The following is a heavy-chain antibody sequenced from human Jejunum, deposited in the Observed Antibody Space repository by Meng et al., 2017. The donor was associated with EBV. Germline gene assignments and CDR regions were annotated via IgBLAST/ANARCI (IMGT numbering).Heavy chain of an antibody. CDR3: ARHRDVDYHLHY. D-gene: IGHD4-17*01. V-gene: IGHV3-53*01. CDR1: GFTVSSDY. Sequence: EVQLVGSGGGLFQPGGSLRLSCAASGFTVSSDYMSWVRQAPGKGLEWVSVISTGGSIFYADSVKGRFTISRDNSKNTLYLQMNSLGAEDTAVYYCARHRDVDYHLHYWGQGSLVTVSS. CDR2: ISTGGSI. J-gene: IGHJ4*02.